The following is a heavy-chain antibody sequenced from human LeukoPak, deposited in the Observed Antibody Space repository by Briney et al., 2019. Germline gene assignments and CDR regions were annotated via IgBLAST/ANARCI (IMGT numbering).Heavy chain of an antibody. CDR3: AKDAAGPEY. D-gene: IGHD6-13*01. V-gene: IGHV3-23*01. J-gene: IGHJ4*02. CDR2: ISASGGDT. CDR1: GLTFSSYS. Sequence: PGGSLRLSCVVSGLTFSSYSMSWVRQAPGKGLEWVSGISASGGDTWYPDSVKGRFTISRGNSKNTLFLQMNSLRVEDTAIYYCAKDAAGPEYWGQGTLVTVSS.